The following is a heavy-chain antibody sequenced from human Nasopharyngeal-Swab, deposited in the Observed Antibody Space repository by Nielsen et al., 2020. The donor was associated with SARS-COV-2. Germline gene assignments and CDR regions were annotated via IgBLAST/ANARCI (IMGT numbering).Heavy chain of an antibody. CDR2: ISWNSGSI. V-gene: IGHV3-9*01. CDR1: GFTFADYA. J-gene: IGHJ3*02. D-gene: IGHD2-2*01. CDR3: AKVRGYCSSTSCSNDAFDI. Sequence: GGSLRLSFAASGFTFADYAMHGVRQAPGKGLRWVSGISWNSGSIGYADSVKGRFTISRDNAKNSLYLQMNSLRAEDTALYYCAKVRGYCSSTSCSNDAFDIWGQGTMVTVSS.